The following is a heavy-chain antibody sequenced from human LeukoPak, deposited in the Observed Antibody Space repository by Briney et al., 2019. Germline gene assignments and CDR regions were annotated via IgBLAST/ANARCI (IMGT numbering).Heavy chain of an antibody. CDR3: ARRSTVAGTYWFDP. Sequence: SETLSLTCTVSGGSISSGDYYWSWIRRPPGKGLEWIGYIYYSGSTYYNPSLKSRVTISVDTSKNQFSLKLSSVTAADTAVYYCARRSTVAGTYWFDPWGQGTLVTVSS. CDR1: GGSISSGDYY. V-gene: IGHV4-30-4*01. J-gene: IGHJ5*02. CDR2: IYYSGST. D-gene: IGHD6-19*01.